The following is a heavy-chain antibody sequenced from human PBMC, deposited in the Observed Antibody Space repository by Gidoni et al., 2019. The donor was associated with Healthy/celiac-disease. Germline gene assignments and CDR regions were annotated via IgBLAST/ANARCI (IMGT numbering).Heavy chain of an antibody. CDR2: INHSGNT. CDR1: GGSFSGYY. V-gene: IGHV4-34*01. D-gene: IGHD6-19*01. Sequence: QVQLQQWGAGLLKPSATLSLTCAVYGGSFSGYYWSWIRQPPGKGLEWIGEINHSGNTNYNPSLKSRVTISVDTSKNQFSLKLSAVTAADTAVYYCARVAGTFDYWGQGTLVTVSS. CDR3: ARVAGTFDY. J-gene: IGHJ4*02.